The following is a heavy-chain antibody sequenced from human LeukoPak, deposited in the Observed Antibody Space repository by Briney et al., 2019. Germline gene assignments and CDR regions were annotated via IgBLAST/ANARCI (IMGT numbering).Heavy chain of an antibody. CDR3: AKDSPQLRFLSYDAFDI. D-gene: IGHD5-18*01. Sequence: QPGGSLRLSCAASGFTFSSYAMSWVRRAPGKGLEWVSAISGSGGSTNYADSVKGRFTISRDNSKNTLYLQMNSLRAEDTAVYYCAKDSPQLRFLSYDAFDIWGQGTMVTVSS. J-gene: IGHJ3*02. CDR1: GFTFSSYA. V-gene: IGHV3-23*01. CDR2: ISGSGGST.